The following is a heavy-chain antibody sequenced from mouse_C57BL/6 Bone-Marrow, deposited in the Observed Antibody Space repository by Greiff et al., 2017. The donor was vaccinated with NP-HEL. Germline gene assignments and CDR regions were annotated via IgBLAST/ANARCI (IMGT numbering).Heavy chain of an antibody. V-gene: IGHV1-63*01. J-gene: IGHJ2*01. D-gene: IGHD1-1*01. CDR1: GYTFTNYW. CDR3: ARSSSEDGSSLDY. CDR2: IYPGGGYT. Sequence: QVQLQQSGAELVRPGTSAKMSCKASGYTFTNYWIGWVKQRPGHGLEWIGDIYPGGGYTNYNEKFKGKATLTADKSSSTAYMQFSSLTSEDSAIEYCARSSSEDGSSLDYWGQGTTLTVSS.